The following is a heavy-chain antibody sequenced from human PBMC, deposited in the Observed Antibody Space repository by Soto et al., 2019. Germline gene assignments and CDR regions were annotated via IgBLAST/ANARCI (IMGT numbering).Heavy chain of an antibody. CDR2: ISSNGGST. Sequence: PGGSLRLSCSASGFTFSIYAMHWVRQAPGKELEYVSAISSNGGSTYYADSVKGRFTISRVNSKNTLYLQMSSLRAEDTAVYYCVKGDLFLVVIPILYGMDVWGQGTTVTVSS. V-gene: IGHV3-64D*06. CDR3: VKGDLFLVVIPILYGMDV. D-gene: IGHD3-22*01. CDR1: GFTFSIYA. J-gene: IGHJ6*02.